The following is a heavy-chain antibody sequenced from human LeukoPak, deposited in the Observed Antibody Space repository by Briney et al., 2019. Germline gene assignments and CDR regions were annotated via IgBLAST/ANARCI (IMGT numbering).Heavy chain of an antibody. Sequence: GGSLRLSCVGSGLNFNTYDLTWVRQAPGKGLEWVSAISGSGGSTFYADSVKGRFTISRDNSKNTVYLQMHSLRAEDTAVYYCTKGSVPAAGTGRGFDYWGQGTLVTVSS. D-gene: IGHD6-13*01. CDR3: TKGSVPAAGTGRGFDY. CDR2: ISGSGGST. J-gene: IGHJ4*02. CDR1: GLNFNTYD. V-gene: IGHV3-23*01.